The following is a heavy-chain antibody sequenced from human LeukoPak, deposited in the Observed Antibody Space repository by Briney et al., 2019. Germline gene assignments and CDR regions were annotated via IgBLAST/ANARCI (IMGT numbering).Heavy chain of an antibody. Sequence: PGRSLRLSCAASGFTFSSYGMHWVRQAPSKGLEWVAFIRYDGSNKYYADSVKGRFTTSRDNSKNTLYLQMNSLRAEDTAVYYCAKAGGDSTSLLFYYYYYYMDVWGKGTTVTVSS. CDR2: IRYDGSNK. CDR3: AKAGGDSTSLLFYYYYYYMDV. D-gene: IGHD2-2*01. V-gene: IGHV3-30*02. J-gene: IGHJ6*03. CDR1: GFTFSSYG.